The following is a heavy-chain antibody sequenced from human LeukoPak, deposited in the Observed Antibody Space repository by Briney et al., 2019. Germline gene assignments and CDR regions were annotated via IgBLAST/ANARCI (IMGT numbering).Heavy chain of an antibody. D-gene: IGHD3-22*01. CDR2: TIPIFGTA. CDR3: ARAQYYYDSSGYYYRASDY. V-gene: IGHV1-69*06. Sequence: SVKVSCKASGYTFTGYYMHWVRQAPGQGLEWMGGTIPIFGTANYAQKFQGRVTITADTSTSTAYMELRSLRSDDTAVYYCARAQYYYDSSGYYYRASDYWGQGTLVTVSS. CDR1: GYTFTGYY. J-gene: IGHJ4*02.